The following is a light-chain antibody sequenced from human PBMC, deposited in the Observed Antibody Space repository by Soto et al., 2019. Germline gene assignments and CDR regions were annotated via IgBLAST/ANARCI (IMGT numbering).Light chain of an antibody. Sequence: DIEMTQSPSSLSASVGDRVTITCQASQDIRNRLNWYQQKPGKAPKLLIYDGFNLESGVPARFSGVGYGTEFALTISSLQPEDVATYFGQQYENLPLTFGGGSRVEI. J-gene: IGKJ4*01. V-gene: IGKV1-33*01. CDR1: QDIRNR. CDR2: DGF. CDR3: QQYENLPLT.